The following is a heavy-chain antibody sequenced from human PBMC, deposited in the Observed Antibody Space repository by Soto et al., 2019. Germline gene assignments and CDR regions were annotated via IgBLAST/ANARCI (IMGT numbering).Heavy chain of an antibody. D-gene: IGHD2-2*01. Sequence: GSLKISCKGSGYSFTSYWISWVRQMPGKGLEWMGRIDPSDSYTNYSPSFQSHVTISADKSISTAYLQWSSLKASDTAMYYCARLGYCSSTSCYSSNNWFDPWGQGTLVTVSS. CDR3: ARLGYCSSTSCYSSNNWFDP. CDR2: IDPSDSYT. CDR1: GYSFTSYW. V-gene: IGHV5-10-1*01. J-gene: IGHJ5*02.